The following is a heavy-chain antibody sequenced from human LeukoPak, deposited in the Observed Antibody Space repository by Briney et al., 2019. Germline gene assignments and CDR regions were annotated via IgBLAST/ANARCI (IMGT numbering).Heavy chain of an antibody. J-gene: IGHJ4*02. D-gene: IGHD3-10*01. CDR2: INPNSGGT. V-gene: IGHV1-2*02. CDR3: ARDYYGSGSYRLWESLYYFDY. CDR1: GYTFTGYY. Sequence: ASVKVSCKASGYTFTGYYMHWVRQAPGQGLEWMGWINPNSGGTNYAQKFQGRVTMTRDMSTSTVYMELSSLRSEDTAVYYCARDYYGSGSYRLWESLYYFDYWGQGTLVTVSS.